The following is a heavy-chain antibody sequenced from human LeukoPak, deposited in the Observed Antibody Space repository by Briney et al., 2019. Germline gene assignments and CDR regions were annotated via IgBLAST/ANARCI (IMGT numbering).Heavy chain of an antibody. CDR3: ARDRPATENWYFDL. Sequence: PSETLSLTCTVSGGSISNYYWSWIRQPPGKGLEWVGYIHYSGSTNHNPSLKSRVTISVDTSKNLFSLKLSSVTAADTAVYYCARDRPATENWYFDLWGRGTLVTVSS. CDR2: IHYSGST. V-gene: IGHV4-59*01. D-gene: IGHD1-26*01. CDR1: GGSISNYY. J-gene: IGHJ2*01.